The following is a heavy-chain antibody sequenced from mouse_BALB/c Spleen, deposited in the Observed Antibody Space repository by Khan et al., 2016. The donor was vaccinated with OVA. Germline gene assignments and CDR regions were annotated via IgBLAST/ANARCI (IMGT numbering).Heavy chain of an antibody. CDR2: ISSSGST. CDR1: GYSITSGYG. Sequence: EVQLQESGPGLVKPSQSLSLTCTVTGYSITSGYGWNWIRQFPGNKLEWMGYISSSGSTNYNPSLKSRISITRDPSKNQFFMQLNSVNTEDTATYYCARTARIKYWGQGTTLTVAS. J-gene: IGHJ2*01. V-gene: IGHV3-2*02. D-gene: IGHD1-2*01. CDR3: ARTARIKY.